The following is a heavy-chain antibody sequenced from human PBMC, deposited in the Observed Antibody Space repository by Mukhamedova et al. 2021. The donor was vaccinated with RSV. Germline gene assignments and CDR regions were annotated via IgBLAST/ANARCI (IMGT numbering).Heavy chain of an antibody. Sequence: VRQAPGKGLEWVSSISSSSSYIYYADSVKGRFTISRDNAKNSLYLQMNSLRAEDTAVYYCAGHRGPSGSYDYWGQGTLVTVSP. CDR2: ISSSSSYI. V-gene: IGHV3-21*01. J-gene: IGHJ4*02. D-gene: IGHD6-19*01. CDR3: AGHRGPSGSYDY.